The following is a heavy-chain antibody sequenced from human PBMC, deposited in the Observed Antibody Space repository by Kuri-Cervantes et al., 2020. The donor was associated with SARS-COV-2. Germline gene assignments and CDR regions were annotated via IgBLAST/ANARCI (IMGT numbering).Heavy chain of an antibody. CDR2: IIPIFGTA. V-gene: IGHV1-69*05. Sequence: LVKVSCKASGGTFSSYAISWVRQAPGQGLEWMGGIIPIFGTANYAQKFQGRVTITTDESTSTAYMELSSLRSEDTAVYYCAREAAVAGRNFDYWGQGTLVTVSS. CDR1: GGTFSSYA. J-gene: IGHJ4*02. CDR3: AREAAVAGRNFDY. D-gene: IGHD2-15*01.